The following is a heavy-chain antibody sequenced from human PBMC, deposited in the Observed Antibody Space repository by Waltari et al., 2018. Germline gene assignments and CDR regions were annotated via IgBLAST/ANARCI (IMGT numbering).Heavy chain of an antibody. J-gene: IGHJ6*02. CDR1: GGSHSSYY. V-gene: IGHV4-59*01. CDR2: YYYRGDT. CDR3: ARERQQFDYYGMDV. Sequence: QVQLQESGPGLVKPSETLSLTCTVSGGSHSSYYWSWIRQPPGKGLEVIWFYYYRGDTNHHPSLKSRVTISVNPSKDPFSLKLGSVAAADPAVYYCARERQQFDYYGMDVWGQGTTVTVSS.